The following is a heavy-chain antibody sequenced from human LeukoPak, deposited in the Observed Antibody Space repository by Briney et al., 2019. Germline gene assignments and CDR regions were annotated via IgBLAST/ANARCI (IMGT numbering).Heavy chain of an antibody. J-gene: IGHJ4*02. V-gene: IGHV3-48*04. Sequence: PGGSLRLSCAASGFTFSSYSMNWVRQAPGKGREWVSYISSSRSTIYYADYVKGRFTISRDNAKNSLYLKMNSLRAEDTAVYYCARDTLTHDYYFDYXXXGXLVTVSS. D-gene: IGHD3-3*01. CDR3: ARDTLTHDYYFDY. CDR2: ISSSRSTI. CDR1: GFTFSSYS.